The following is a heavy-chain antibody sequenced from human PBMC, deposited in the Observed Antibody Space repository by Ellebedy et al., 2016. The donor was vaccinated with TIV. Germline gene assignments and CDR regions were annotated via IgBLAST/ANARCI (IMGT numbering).Heavy chain of an antibody. J-gene: IGHJ2*01. CDR2: IWYDGSNK. V-gene: IGHV3-33*01. D-gene: IGHD2-15*01. CDR1: GFTFSSYG. Sequence: GESLKISCAASGFTFSSYGMHWVRQAPGKGLEWVAVIWYDGSNKYYADSVKGRFTISRDNSKNTLYLQMNSLRAEDTAVYYCARDGGYCSGGSCPAGYFDLWGRGTLVTVSS. CDR3: ARDGGYCSGGSCPAGYFDL.